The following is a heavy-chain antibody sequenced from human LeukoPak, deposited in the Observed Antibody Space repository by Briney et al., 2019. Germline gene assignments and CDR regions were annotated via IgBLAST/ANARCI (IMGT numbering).Heavy chain of an antibody. CDR1: GFTFSSYA. Sequence: GGSLRLSCAASGFTFSSYAISWVRQAPGKGLEWVSAISGSGGSTYYADSVKGRFTISRDNSKNTLYLQMNSLRAEDTAVYYCAKDSAAAGTFYYYYYYMDVWGKRTTVTVSS. CDR3: AKDSAAAGTFYYYYYYMDV. J-gene: IGHJ6*03. V-gene: IGHV3-23*01. CDR2: ISGSGGST. D-gene: IGHD6-13*01.